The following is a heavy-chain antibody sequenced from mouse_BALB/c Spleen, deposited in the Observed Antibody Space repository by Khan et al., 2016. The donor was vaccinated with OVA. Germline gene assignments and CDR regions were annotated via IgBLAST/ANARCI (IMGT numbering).Heavy chain of an antibody. J-gene: IGHJ2*01. CDR3: TRNGFGNYESLDY. CDR1: GYTFTSYW. D-gene: IGHD2-1*01. CDR2: IYPGNSDI. Sequence: VQLQQSGTVLARPGASVKMSCKASGYTFTSYWMHWVKQRPGQGLEWIGAIYPGNSDINYNQKFKGKAKLTAVTSTSTAYMELNSLTNEDSAAYYCTRNGFGNYESLDYWGQGTTLTVSS. V-gene: IGHV1-5*01.